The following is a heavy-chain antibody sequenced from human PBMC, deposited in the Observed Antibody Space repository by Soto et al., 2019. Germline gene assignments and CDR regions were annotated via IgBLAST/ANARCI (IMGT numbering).Heavy chain of an antibody. D-gene: IGHD6-25*01. CDR2: IYYSGST. J-gene: IGHJ3*02. CDR3: ARDRNGAATLRSAFDI. Sequence: SETLSLTCTVSGGSISSYYWSWIRQPPGKGLEWIGYIYYSGSTNYNPSLKSRVTISVDTSKNQFSLKLSSVTAADTAVYYCARDRNGAATLRSAFDIWGQGTMVTVSS. CDR1: GGSISSYY. V-gene: IGHV4-59*01.